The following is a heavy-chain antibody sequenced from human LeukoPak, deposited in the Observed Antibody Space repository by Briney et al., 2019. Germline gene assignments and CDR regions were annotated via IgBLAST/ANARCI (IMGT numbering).Heavy chain of an antibody. Sequence: GGSLRLSCAASGFTFGNSWVHWVRQAPGKGLVWVSLINADGSTTTYADSVKGRFTISRDNARNTVSLQMNSLTIEDTAVYYCVVVVEPPDSDGFDVWGQGTMITISS. CDR1: GFTFGNSW. V-gene: IGHV3-74*01. CDR3: VVVVEPPDSDGFDV. J-gene: IGHJ3*01. CDR2: INADGSTT. D-gene: IGHD1-14*01.